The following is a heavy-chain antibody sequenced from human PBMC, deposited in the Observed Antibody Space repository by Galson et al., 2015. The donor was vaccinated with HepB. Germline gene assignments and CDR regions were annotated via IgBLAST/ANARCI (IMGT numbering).Heavy chain of an antibody. CDR1: GYSFNNYW. J-gene: IGHJ6*02. V-gene: IGHV5-10-1*01. CDR3: ARHPMGGIAAAGTRYYAMDV. CDR2: IDPSDSNT. D-gene: IGHD6-13*01. Sequence: QSGAEVKKPGESLRISCKGSGYSFNNYWINWVRQMPGKGLEWMGRIDPSDSNTNYRPSFQGHVTISVDKSINIAYLQWGSLKASDTAMYYCARHPMGGIAAAGTRYYAMDVWGQGTTVTVSS.